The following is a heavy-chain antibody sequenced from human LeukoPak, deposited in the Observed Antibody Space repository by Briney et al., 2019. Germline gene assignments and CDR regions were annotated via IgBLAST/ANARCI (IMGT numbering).Heavy chain of an antibody. J-gene: IGHJ5*02. V-gene: IGHV4-59*01. Sequence: PSETLSLTCTVSGGSISSYYWSWIRQPPGKGLEWIGYIYYSGSTNYNPSLKSRVTISVDTSKNQFSLKLSSVTAADTAVYYCASTTVATFRWFDPWGQETLVTVSS. CDR2: IYYSGST. D-gene: IGHD4-17*01. CDR1: GGSISSYY. CDR3: ASTTVATFRWFDP.